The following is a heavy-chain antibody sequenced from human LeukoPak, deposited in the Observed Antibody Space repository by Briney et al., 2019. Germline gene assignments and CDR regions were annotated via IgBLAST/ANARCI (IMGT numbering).Heavy chain of an antibody. V-gene: IGHV3-33*01. J-gene: IGHJ4*02. CDR3: GREGSSRTIDY. Sequence: GGSLRLSCAASGFIFSSYGMHWVRQAPGKGLEWVAVIWYDGSNRYYADSVKGRFTISRDNSRDNSKNTQYLQMDSLRADDTAVYYCGREGSSRTIDYWGQGTLVTVSS. D-gene: IGHD1/OR15-1a*01. CDR2: IWYDGSNR. CDR1: GFIFSSYG.